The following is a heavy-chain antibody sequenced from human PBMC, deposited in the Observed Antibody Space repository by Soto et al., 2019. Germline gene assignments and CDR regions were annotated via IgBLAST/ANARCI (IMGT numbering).Heavy chain of an antibody. J-gene: IGHJ4*02. V-gene: IGHV3-23*01. CDR2: ITGSGDKT. D-gene: IGHD4-17*01. Sequence: EGALRLSSADSGFSFSSYIMRLIRQAPGKGLEWVSAITGSGDKTYYADSVKGRFTISRDNSKKTHYLQMSSLRAEDSAIYYCATMDGYFQFWGQGTLVPVSS. CDR1: GFSFSSYI. CDR3: ATMDGYFQF.